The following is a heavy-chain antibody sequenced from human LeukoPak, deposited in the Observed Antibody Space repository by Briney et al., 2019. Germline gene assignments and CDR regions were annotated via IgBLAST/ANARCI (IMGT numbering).Heavy chain of an antibody. V-gene: IGHV4-39*01. Sequence: PSETLSLTCTVSGGSISSSSYYWGWIRQPPGKGLEWIGSIYYSGSTYYNPSLKSRVTISVDTSKNQFSLKLGSVTAADTAVYYCAGPMCYYDSRFDYWGQGTLVTVSS. CDR2: IYYSGST. J-gene: IGHJ4*02. CDR1: GGSISSSSYY. D-gene: IGHD3-22*01. CDR3: AGPMCYYDSRFDY.